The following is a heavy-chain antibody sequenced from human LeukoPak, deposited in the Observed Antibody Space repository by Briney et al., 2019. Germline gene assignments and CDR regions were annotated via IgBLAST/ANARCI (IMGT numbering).Heavy chain of an antibody. V-gene: IGHV3-20*04. D-gene: IGHD2-2*02. CDR3: AREDGEGIIAAIFDY. J-gene: IGHJ4*02. CDR2: INWNGGST. CDR1: GLNFNDYG. Sequence: GGSLRLSCAASGLNFNDYGMSWVRQAPGKGLEWVSGINWNGGSTGYADSVKGRFTISRDNAKSSLYLQMNSLRAEDTALYYCAREDGEGIIAAIFDYWGQGTLVTVSS.